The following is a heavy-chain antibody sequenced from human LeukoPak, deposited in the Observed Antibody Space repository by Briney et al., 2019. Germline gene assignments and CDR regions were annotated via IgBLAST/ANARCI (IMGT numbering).Heavy chain of an antibody. CDR3: AKDNTRAAFDI. Sequence: GGSLRLSCVASGFTFSSYWMTWVRQAPGKGLEWVSAISGSGGTTYYADSVKGRFTISRNKSQNTLYLQMNSLRAEDTAVYYCAKDNTRAAFDIWGQGTMVTVSS. CDR1: GFTFSSYW. V-gene: IGHV3-23*01. CDR2: ISGSGGTT. J-gene: IGHJ3*02. D-gene: IGHD1-26*01.